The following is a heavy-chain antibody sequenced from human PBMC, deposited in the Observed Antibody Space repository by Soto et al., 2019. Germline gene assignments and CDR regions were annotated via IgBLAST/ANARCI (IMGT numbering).Heavy chain of an antibody. CDR2: INHSGST. CDR1: GGSFSGYY. V-gene: IGHV4-34*01. J-gene: IGHJ6*02. Sequence: PSETLSLTCAVYGGSFSGYYWSWIRQPPGKGLEWIGEINHSGSTNYNPSLKSRVTISVDTSKNQFSLKLSSVTAADTAVYYCARWIGYYDFWSGYSYYGMDVWGQGTTVTVSS. CDR3: ARWIGYYDFWSGYSYYGMDV. D-gene: IGHD3-3*01.